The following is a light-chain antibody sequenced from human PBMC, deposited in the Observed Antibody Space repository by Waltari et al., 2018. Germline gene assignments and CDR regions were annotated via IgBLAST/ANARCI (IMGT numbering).Light chain of an antibody. CDR1: HSISNW. CDR2: KAS. CDR3: QQYNGFPLT. Sequence: DIQMTQSPSTLSASVGDRVTITCQASHSISNWLAWYQQKPGKGPNLLIYKASSLKSGVPSRFSGSGSGTEFTLTISSLQPDDFATYYCQQYNGFPLTFGGGTKVEIK. V-gene: IGKV1-5*03. J-gene: IGKJ4*01.